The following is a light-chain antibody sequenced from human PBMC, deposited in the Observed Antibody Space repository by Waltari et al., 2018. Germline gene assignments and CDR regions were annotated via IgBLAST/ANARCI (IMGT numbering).Light chain of an antibody. J-gene: IGKJ5*01. CDR1: QSVLHSSNNKNY. Sequence: DIVMTQLPDPLAVSLGARATINCTSSQSVLHSSNNKNYLAWYRQKPGQPPKLLIYWGSTRESGVPDRISGSGSGTDFTLTISSLQAEDVAVYYCQQYYSSPHTFGLGTRLEIK. CDR2: WGS. CDR3: QQYYSSPHT. V-gene: IGKV4-1*01.